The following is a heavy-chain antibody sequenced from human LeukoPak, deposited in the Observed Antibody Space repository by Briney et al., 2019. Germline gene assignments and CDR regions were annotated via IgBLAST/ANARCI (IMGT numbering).Heavy chain of an antibody. V-gene: IGHV3-7*01. CDR2: IKQDGSEK. J-gene: IGHJ6*03. CDR1: GFTFSSYW. Sequence: GSLRLSCAASGFTFSSYWLSWVRQAPGEGLEWVANIKQDGSEKYYVDSVKGRFTISRDNAKNSLYLQMNSLRAEDTAVYYCARALDSSGYYYYYYMDVWCKGTTVTVSS. CDR3: ARALDSSGYYYYYYMDV. D-gene: IGHD3-22*01.